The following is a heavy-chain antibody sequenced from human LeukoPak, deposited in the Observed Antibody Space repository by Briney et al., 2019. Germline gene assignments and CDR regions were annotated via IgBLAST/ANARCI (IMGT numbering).Heavy chain of an antibody. V-gene: IGHV4-4*07. CDR2: IYTSGST. J-gene: IGHJ4*02. CDR1: GGSISSYY. CDR3: ARVSGSGYYAYYFDY. Sequence: SETLSLTCTVSGGSISSYYWSWIRQPAGKGLEWIGRIYTSGSTNYNPSLKSRVTMSVDTSKNQYSLKLSSVTAADTAVYYCARVSGSGYYAYYFDYWGQGTLVTVSS. D-gene: IGHD3-3*01.